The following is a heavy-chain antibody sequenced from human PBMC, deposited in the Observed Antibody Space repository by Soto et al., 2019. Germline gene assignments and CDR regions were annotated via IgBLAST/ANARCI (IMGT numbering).Heavy chain of an antibody. CDR3: ASRGGYFLTPYYFDY. J-gene: IGHJ4*02. V-gene: IGHV3-7*05. CDR1: GVTFSSNW. D-gene: IGHD2-21*02. CDR2: INQDGSET. Sequence: GGSLRLSCAASGVTFSSNWMNWVRQAPGEGLEWVATINQDGSETYYVNSVRGRFTISRDNAKNSLYLQMTSLRADDTAVYYCASRGGYFLTPYYFDYWGPGTLVTVSS.